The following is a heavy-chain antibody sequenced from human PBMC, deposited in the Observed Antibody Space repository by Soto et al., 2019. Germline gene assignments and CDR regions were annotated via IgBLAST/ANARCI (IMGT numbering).Heavy chain of an antibody. CDR2: IYHSGTT. V-gene: IGHV4-31*03. CDR3: ATEYYDSRGYYYIDS. D-gene: IGHD3-22*01. Sequence: PSETLSLTCTVSVGSISSGGYYCSWIRQHPGKGLEWIGHIYHSGTTYYNPSLKSRVTISVDTSKNQISLKLTSVSAADTAVYYCATEYYDSRGYYYIDSWGQGTLVTVSS. J-gene: IGHJ4*02. CDR1: VGSISSGGYY.